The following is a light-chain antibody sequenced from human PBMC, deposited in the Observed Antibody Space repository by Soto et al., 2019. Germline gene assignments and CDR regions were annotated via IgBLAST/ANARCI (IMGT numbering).Light chain of an antibody. V-gene: IGKV1-9*01. Sequence: DIPLTQSPSFLSASVGDRVTITCRASQGISNYLAWYQQRPGKAPNLLIYTASTLQSGVPSRFSGSVSGTEFTLTISSLQPEDFATYYCQQRHSYPITFGQGTRLEIK. CDR3: QQRHSYPIT. J-gene: IGKJ5*01. CDR1: QGISNY. CDR2: TAS.